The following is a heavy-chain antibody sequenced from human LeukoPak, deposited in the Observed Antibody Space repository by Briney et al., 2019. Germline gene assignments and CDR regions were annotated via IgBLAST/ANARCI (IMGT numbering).Heavy chain of an antibody. D-gene: IGHD2-2*01. J-gene: IGHJ4*02. CDR1: GYTFTSYG. CDR2: VSAYNGNT. V-gene: IGHV1-18*01. Sequence: ASVKVSCKASGYTFTSYGISWVRQAPGQGLEWMGWVSAYNGNTNYAQKLQGRVTMTTDTSTSTAYMELRSLRSDDTAVYYCARDWESSPKNIERDYWGQGTLVTVSS. CDR3: ARDWESSPKNIERDY.